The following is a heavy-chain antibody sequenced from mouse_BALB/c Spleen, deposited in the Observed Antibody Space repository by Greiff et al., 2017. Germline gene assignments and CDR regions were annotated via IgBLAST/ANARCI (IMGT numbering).Heavy chain of an antibody. D-gene: IGHD2-9*01. CDR3: ARNSYYGYDGAY. J-gene: IGHJ3*01. V-gene: IGHV1-55*01. CDR2: IYPGSGST. Sequence: QVHVKQPGAELVKPGTSVKLSCKASGYNFTSYWINWVKLRPGQGLEWIGDIYPGSGSTNYNEKFKSKATLTVDTSSSTAYMQLSSLASEDSALYYCARNSYYGYDGAYWGQGTLVTVSA. CDR1: GYNFTSYW.